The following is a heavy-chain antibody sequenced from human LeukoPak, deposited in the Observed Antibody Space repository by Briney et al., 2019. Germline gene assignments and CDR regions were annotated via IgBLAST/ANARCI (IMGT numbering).Heavy chain of an antibody. CDR1: GGSISSYY. J-gene: IGHJ4*02. Sequence: SETLSLTCTVSGGSISSYYWSWIRQPPGKGLEWIGYIYTSGSTDYNPSLKSRVTISVDTSKNQFSLKLSSVTAADTAVYYCARLSGFGSAAGTSSDYWGQGTLVTVSS. D-gene: IGHD6-13*01. CDR2: IYTSGST. V-gene: IGHV4-4*09. CDR3: ARLSGFGSAAGTSSDY.